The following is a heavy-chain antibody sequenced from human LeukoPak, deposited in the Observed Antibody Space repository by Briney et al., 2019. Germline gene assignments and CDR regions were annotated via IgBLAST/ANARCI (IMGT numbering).Heavy chain of an antibody. CDR2: VYYSGNT. CDR3: ARHGLYQDYGY. J-gene: IGHJ4*02. CDR1: GGSISSSSSF. D-gene: IGHD3-16*01. V-gene: IGHV4-39*01. Sequence: SETLSLTCTVSGGSISSSSSFWAWIRQPPLKGLEWIGNVYYSGNTHYNPSLKSRVTISLDTSKSQFSLRLTSVTAADTAVYYCARHGLYQDYGYWGQGTLVTVSS.